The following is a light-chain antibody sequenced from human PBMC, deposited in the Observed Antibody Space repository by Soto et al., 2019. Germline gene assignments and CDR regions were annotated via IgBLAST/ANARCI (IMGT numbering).Light chain of an antibody. J-gene: IGKJ1*01. CDR2: GAS. CDR1: QSVSSN. CDR3: QQYNNWPPVT. Sequence: FVLTQSPGTLSLSPGERAALSCLASQSVSSNLAWYQQKPGQAPRLLIYGASTRATGIPARFSGSGSGTEFTLTISSLQSEDFAVYYCQQYNNWPPVTFGQGTKVDIK. V-gene: IGKV3-15*01.